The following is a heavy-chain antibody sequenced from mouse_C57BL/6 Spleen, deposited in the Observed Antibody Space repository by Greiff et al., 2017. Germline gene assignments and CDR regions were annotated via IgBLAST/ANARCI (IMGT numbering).Heavy chain of an antibody. CDR3: VRHVADYDTGYYAMDY. J-gene: IGHJ4*01. CDR1: GFSFNTYA. CDR2: IRSKSNNYAT. Sequence: EVQGVESGGGLVQPKGSLKLSCAASGFSFNTYAMNWVRQAPGKGLEWVARIRSKSNNYATYYADSVKDRFTISRDDSESMLYLQMNNLKTEDTAMYYCVRHVADYDTGYYAMDYWGQGTSVTVSS. D-gene: IGHD2-4*01. V-gene: IGHV10-1*01.